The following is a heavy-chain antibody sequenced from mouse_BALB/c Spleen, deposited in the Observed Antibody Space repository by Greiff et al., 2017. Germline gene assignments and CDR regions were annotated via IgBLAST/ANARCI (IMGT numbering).Heavy chain of an antibody. CDR1: GYSITSDYA. CDR3: ARLYGNYGYYFDY. CDR2: ISYSGST. Sequence: EVQGVESGPGLVKPSQSLSLTCTVTGYSITSDYAWNWIRQFPGNKLEWMGYISYSGSTSYNPSLKSRISITRDTSKNQFFLQLNSVTTEDTATYYCARLYGNYGYYFDYWGQGTTLTVSS. D-gene: IGHD2-10*02. V-gene: IGHV3-2*02. J-gene: IGHJ2*01.